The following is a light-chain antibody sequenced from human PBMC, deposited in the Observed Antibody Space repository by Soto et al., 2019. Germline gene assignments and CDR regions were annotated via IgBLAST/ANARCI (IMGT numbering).Light chain of an antibody. Sequence: DIQMTQSPSSVSASVGDRVTITCRASQGISNWLAWYQQQPGKAPKLLISSAYTLKSGVPSRFSGGGSGTHFTLIISSLQPEDFATYYCQQTNTFLPLTFGGGTKVEIK. J-gene: IGKJ4*01. CDR1: QGISNW. CDR2: SAY. V-gene: IGKV1-12*01. CDR3: QQTNTFLPLT.